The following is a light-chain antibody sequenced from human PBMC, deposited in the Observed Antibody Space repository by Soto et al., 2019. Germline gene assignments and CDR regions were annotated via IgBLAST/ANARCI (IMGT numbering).Light chain of an antibody. CDR1: SSNIGSNT. V-gene: IGLV1-44*01. J-gene: IGLJ2*01. CDR3: AAWDDSLNGLV. CDR2: SNN. Sequence: VLTHPPSASGTPCQRVTISCSGSSSNIGSNTINWYQQLPVTAPKLLIYSNNQRPSGVPDRFSGSKSGTSASLAISGLQSEDEADYYCAAWDDSLNGLVFGGGTKVTVL.